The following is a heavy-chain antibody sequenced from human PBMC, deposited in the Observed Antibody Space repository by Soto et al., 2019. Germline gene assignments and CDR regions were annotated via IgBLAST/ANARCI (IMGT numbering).Heavy chain of an antibody. CDR3: ARGGGMVRGALDYYYYGMDV. CDR2: IYYSGST. Sequence: SETLSLTCTVSGGSMSSGDYYWSWIRQPPGKGLEWIGYIYYSGSTYYNPSLKSRVTISVDTSKNQFSLKLSSVTAADTAVYYCARGGGMVRGALDYYYYGMDVWGQGTTVTVSS. CDR1: GGSMSSGDYY. J-gene: IGHJ6*02. V-gene: IGHV4-30-4*01. D-gene: IGHD3-10*01.